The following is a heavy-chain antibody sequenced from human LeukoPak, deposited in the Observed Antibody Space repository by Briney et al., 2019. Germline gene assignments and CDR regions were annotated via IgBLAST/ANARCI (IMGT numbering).Heavy chain of an antibody. CDR3: VKDLDWNDGY. Sequence: PGGSLRLSCSASGFTFSRYGMNWARQAPGKGLEYVSAISKNGGSTYYADSVKGRFTISRDNSKNTLYLQMSSLSTEDTAVYYCVKDLDWNDGYWGQGTLVTVSS. CDR1: GFTFSRYG. CDR2: ISKNGGST. V-gene: IGHV3-64D*06. J-gene: IGHJ4*02. D-gene: IGHD1-1*01.